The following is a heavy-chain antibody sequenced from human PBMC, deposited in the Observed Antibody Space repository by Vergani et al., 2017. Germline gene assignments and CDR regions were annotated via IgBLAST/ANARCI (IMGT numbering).Heavy chain of an antibody. D-gene: IGHD1-26*01. CDR2: ISSSSSYI. J-gene: IGHJ4*02. Sequence: VQLVESGGGLVQPGGSLRLSCAASGFTFSSYSMNWVRQAPGKGLEWVSSISSSSSYIYYADSVKGRFTISRYNAKNSLYLQMNSLRAEDTAVYYCAREPRKGIVGATDYWGQGTLVTVSS. V-gene: IGHV3-21*01. CDR3: AREPRKGIVGATDY. CDR1: GFTFSSYS.